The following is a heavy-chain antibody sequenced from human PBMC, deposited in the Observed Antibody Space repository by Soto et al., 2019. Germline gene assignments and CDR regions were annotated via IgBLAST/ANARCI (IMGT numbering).Heavy chain of an antibody. CDR1: GGSISSGGYY. Sequence: QVQLQESGPGLVKPSQTLSLTCTVSGGSISSGGYYWSWIRQHPGKGLEWIGYIYYSGSTYYNPSLKSRVTISVDTSKNQFSLKLSSVTAADTAVYYCARDQRYDGGYESRFDYWGQGTLVTVSS. J-gene: IGHJ4*02. CDR3: ARDQRYDGGYESRFDY. CDR2: IYYSGST. V-gene: IGHV4-31*03. D-gene: IGHD5-12*01.